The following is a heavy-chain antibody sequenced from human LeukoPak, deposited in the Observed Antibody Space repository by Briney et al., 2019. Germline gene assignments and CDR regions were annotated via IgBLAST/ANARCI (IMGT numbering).Heavy chain of an antibody. V-gene: IGHV4-59*01. CDR1: GGSINNYY. J-gene: IGHJ5*02. D-gene: IGHD2-15*01. CDR3: ARGNLSCRGVSCYPNWFDP. Sequence: SETLSLTCTVSGGSINNYYWSWIRQPPGKGLEWIVYIHSSGGTNYNPSLKSRVTLSVDTSKNQFSLKLSSVTAADTAVYYCARGNLSCRGVSCYPNWFDPWGQGTLVTVSS. CDR2: IHSSGGT.